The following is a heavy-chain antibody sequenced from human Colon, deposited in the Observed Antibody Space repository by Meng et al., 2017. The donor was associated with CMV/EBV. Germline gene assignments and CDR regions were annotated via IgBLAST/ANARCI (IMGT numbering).Heavy chain of an antibody. J-gene: IGHJ6*02. CDR1: GFTFSNYW. D-gene: IGHD3-10*01. CDR3: APITVVPGVLSMDV. Sequence: GGPLRLSCAASGFTFSNYWMHWVRQAPGKGLVWVSRISSGGATTNYADSVRGRFTVSRDNAKKMSYLQMNSLRAEDTAVYFCAPITVVPGVLSMDVWGLGTTVTVSS. CDR2: ISSGGATT. V-gene: IGHV3-74*01.